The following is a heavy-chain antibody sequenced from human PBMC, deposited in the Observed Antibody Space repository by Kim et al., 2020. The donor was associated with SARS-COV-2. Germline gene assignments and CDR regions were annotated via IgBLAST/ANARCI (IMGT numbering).Heavy chain of an antibody. CDR3: VRVIAMIGPDY. CDR2: MYHSGST. CDR1: GGSISSNNYY. J-gene: IGHJ4*02. Sequence: SETLSLTCTVSGGSISSNNYYWGWIRQPPGKGLEWIGGMYHSGSTYYNPSLKSRVTISVDTSKNQLSLRLTSVTATDTAVYTCVRVIAMIGPDYWGQGTLVTVSS. V-gene: IGHV4-39*01. D-gene: IGHD3-22*01.